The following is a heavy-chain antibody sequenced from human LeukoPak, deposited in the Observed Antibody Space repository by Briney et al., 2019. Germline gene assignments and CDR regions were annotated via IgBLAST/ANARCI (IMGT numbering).Heavy chain of an antibody. V-gene: IGHV1-2*02. D-gene: IGHD6-6*01. CDR3: ARSSGAVAARSAPIDY. CDR1: GYTFIGYY. J-gene: IGHJ4*02. CDR2: INPNSGAT. Sequence: GASVKVSCKASGYTFIGYYMHWVRQAPGQGLEWMGWINPNSGATNYAQKFQGRITLTRDTSISTAYMELSRLTSDDTAVYYCARSSGAVAARSAPIDYWGQGTLVTVSS.